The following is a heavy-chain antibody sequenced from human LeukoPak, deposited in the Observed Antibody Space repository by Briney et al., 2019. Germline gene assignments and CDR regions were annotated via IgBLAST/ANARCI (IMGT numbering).Heavy chain of an antibody. V-gene: IGHV3-23*01. Sequence: GESLRLSCAASGFTFSSYGMSWFRQAPGKGLEWLSAISGSGGSTYYADSVQGRFTISRDNSKNTLYLQMSSLRAEDTAVYYCANSPKSDYWGQGTLVTVSS. CDR2: ISGSGGST. CDR1: GFTFSSYG. J-gene: IGHJ4*02. CDR3: ANSPKSDY.